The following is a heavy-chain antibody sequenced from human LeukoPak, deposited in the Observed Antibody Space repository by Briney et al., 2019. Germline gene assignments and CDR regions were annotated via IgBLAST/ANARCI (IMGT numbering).Heavy chain of an antibody. V-gene: IGHV4-34*01. CDR1: GGSFSGYY. CDR2: INHSGST. CDR3: ARGFSSRHY. D-gene: IGHD6-13*01. Sequence: SETLSLTCAVYGGSFSGYYWSWIRQPPGKGLEWIGEINHSGSTNYNPSLKSRVTISVDTSKNQFSLKLSSVTAADTAVYYCARGFSSRHYWGQGTLVTVSS. J-gene: IGHJ4*02.